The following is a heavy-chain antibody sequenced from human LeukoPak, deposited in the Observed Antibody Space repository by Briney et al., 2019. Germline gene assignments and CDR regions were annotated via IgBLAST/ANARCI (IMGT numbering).Heavy chain of an antibody. CDR1: GFTFSTYG. CDR3: ATGSTAVAGTKY. J-gene: IGHJ4*02. D-gene: IGHD6-19*01. V-gene: IGHV3-23*01. CDR2: ISRSGDIT. Sequence: GGSLRLSCAASGFTFSTYGMNWVRQAPGKGLEWVSTISRSGDITYYADSVKGRFTISRDNSKKTLYLQMSSLRAEDTAVYYCATGSTAVAGTKYWGQGILVTVSS.